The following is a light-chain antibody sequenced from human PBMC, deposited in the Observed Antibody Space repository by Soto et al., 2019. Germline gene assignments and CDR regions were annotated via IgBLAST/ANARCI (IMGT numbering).Light chain of an antibody. Sequence: EIVLTQSPATLSLSPGERATLSCRASQSISSILAWYQQKPGQPPRLLIYDASNRATGIPGRFSGSGSGTDFTLTNSSLEPEDFAFYYCQQRGNWPPTFGPGTKVNIK. CDR3: QQRGNWPPT. J-gene: IGKJ3*01. V-gene: IGKV3-11*01. CDR2: DAS. CDR1: QSISSI.